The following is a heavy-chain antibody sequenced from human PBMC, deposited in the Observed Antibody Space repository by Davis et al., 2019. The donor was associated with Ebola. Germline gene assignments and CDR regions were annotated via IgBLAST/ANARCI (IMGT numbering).Heavy chain of an antibody. D-gene: IGHD6-19*01. CDR2: IKQDGSEK. J-gene: IGHJ4*02. CDR1: GFTVSSNY. CDR3: AREPNYSSGYYFDS. Sequence: GESLKISCAASGFTVSSNYMSWVRQAPGKGLEWVANIKQDGSEKYYVDSVKGRFTISRDNAKNSLYLQMNSLRAEDTAIYYCAREPNYSSGYYFDSWGQGVLVTVSS. V-gene: IGHV3-7*01.